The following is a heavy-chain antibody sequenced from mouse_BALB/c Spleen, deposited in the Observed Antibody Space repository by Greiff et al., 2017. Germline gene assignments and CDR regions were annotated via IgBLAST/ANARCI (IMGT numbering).Heavy chain of an antibody. CDR3: ARHSYGNYGDY. CDR2: ISSGGSYT. CDR1: GFTFSSYG. Sequence: EVQLQESGGDLVKPGGSLKLSCAASGFTFSSYGMSWVRQTPDKRLEWVATISSGGSYTYYPDSVKGRFTISRDNAKNTLYLQMSSLKSEDTAMYYCARHSYGNYGDYWGQGTTLTVSS. J-gene: IGHJ2*01. V-gene: IGHV5-6*01. D-gene: IGHD2-1*01.